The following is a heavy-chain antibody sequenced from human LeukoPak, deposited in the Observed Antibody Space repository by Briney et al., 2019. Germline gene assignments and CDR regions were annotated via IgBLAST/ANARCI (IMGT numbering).Heavy chain of an antibody. J-gene: IGHJ5*02. CDR2: TYYSGST. CDR1: GGSVSSSGYS. V-gene: IGHV4-61*08. D-gene: IGHD2/OR15-2a*01. CDR3: ALRRLTSSQIIEDNWFGP. Sequence: PSETLSLTCTVSGGSVSSSGYSWNWIRQPPGKTLEWIGYTYYSGSTNYNPSLKSRVTLSVDTSKNQFSLKLTSVTAADTAVYYCALRRLTSSQIIEDNWFGPWGRGTLVTVSS.